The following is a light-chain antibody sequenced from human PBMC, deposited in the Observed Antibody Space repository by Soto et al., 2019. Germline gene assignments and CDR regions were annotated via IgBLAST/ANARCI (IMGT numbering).Light chain of an antibody. CDR3: QQYGSSPPLT. J-gene: IGKJ4*01. CDR2: DAS. V-gene: IGKV3-20*01. Sequence: EIVMTQSPATLALSPGARATLSCRASQSVGKYLVWYQQKPGQAPRLLIYDASNRATGIPARFSGSGSGTDFTLTISRLEPEDFVVYYCQQYGSSPPLTFGGGTKVDIK. CDR1: QSVGKY.